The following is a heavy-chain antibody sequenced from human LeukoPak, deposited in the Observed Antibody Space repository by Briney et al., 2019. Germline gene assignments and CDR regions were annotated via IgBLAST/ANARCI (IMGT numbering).Heavy chain of an antibody. Sequence: SETLSLTCTVSGGSITSYYWSWIRQPPGKGLEWIGYIYYSGNTNYNPSLKSRVTISVDTSKNQFSLKLSSVTAARTAVYYRARDLGKSLPAVMAWAYWGQGTLVTVSS. J-gene: IGHJ4*02. CDR3: ARDLGKSLPAVMAWAY. CDR2: IYYSGNT. D-gene: IGHD2-8*01. CDR1: GGSITSYY. V-gene: IGHV4-59*01.